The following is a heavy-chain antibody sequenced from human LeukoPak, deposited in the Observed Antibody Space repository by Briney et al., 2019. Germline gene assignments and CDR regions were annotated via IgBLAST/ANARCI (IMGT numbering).Heavy chain of an antibody. CDR3: ARDRAGEQWLPAYYYGMDV. CDR2: ISYDGSNK. Sequence: GRSLRLSCAASGFTFSSYAMHWVRQAPGKGLEWVAVISYDGSNKYYADSVKGRFTISRDNSKSTLYLQMNSLRAEDTAVYYCARDRAGEQWLPAYYYGMDVWGQGTTVTVSS. J-gene: IGHJ6*02. CDR1: GFTFSSYA. D-gene: IGHD6-19*01. V-gene: IGHV3-30-3*01.